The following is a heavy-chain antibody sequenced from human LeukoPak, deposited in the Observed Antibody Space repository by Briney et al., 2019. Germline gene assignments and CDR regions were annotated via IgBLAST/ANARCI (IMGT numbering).Heavy chain of an antibody. Sequence: SETLSLTCTVSGGSISSYYWSWLRQPAGKGLEWIGRIYTSGSTNYNPSLKSRVTMSVDTSKNQCSLRLSSVTAADTAVYYCARELRLGELSRRYYMDVWGKGTTVTISS. J-gene: IGHJ6*03. CDR2: IYTSGST. V-gene: IGHV4-4*07. D-gene: IGHD3-16*02. CDR3: ARELRLGELSRRYYMDV. CDR1: GGSISSYY.